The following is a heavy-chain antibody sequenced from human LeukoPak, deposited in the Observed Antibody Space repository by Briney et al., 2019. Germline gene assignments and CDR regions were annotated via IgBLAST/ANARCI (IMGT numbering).Heavy chain of an antibody. CDR1: GYTFTSYG. V-gene: IGHV1-46*01. CDR3: GRGNKSFDP. Sequence: GASVKVSCKASGYTFTSYGISWVRQAPGQGLEWMGIINPSGGSTSYAQKFQGRVTMTRDMSTSTVYMELSSLTSDDTAVYYCGRGNKSFDPWGQGTLVTVSS. CDR2: INPSGGST. J-gene: IGHJ5*02.